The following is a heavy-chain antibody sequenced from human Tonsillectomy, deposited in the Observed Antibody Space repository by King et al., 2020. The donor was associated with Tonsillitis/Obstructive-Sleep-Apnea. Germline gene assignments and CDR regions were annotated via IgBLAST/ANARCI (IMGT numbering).Heavy chain of an antibody. V-gene: IGHV3-15*07. CDR3: TTNARITARPDDY. CDR1: GFTFSNAW. D-gene: IGHD6-6*01. J-gene: IGHJ4*02. Sequence: VQLVESGGGLVQPGGSLRLSCAASGFTFSNAWMNWVRQAPGKGLEWVGRIKSKTDGGTTNYAAPVKGRFTISRDDSKNTLYLQMNSLKTEVTAVYYCTTNARITARPDDYWGQGTLVTVSS. CDR2: IKSKTDGGTT.